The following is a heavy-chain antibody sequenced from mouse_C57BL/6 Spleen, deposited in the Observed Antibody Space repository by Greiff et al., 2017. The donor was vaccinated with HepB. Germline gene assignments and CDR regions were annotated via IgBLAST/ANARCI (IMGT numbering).Heavy chain of an antibody. D-gene: IGHD2-4*01. Sequence: QVQLQQPGAELVKPGASVKMSCKASGYTFTSYWITWVKQRPGQGLEWIGDIYPGSGSTNYNEKFKSKATLTVDTSSSTAYMQLSSLTSEDSAVYYCARAYYDCGGAMDYWGQGTSVTVSS. CDR2: IYPGSGST. CDR1: GYTFTSYW. CDR3: ARAYYDCGGAMDY. J-gene: IGHJ4*01. V-gene: IGHV1-55*01.